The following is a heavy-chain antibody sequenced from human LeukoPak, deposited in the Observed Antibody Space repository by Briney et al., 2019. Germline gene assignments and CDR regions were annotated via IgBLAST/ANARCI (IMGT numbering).Heavy chain of an antibody. CDR3: ARDYPYYYDGMWYCDY. J-gene: IGHJ4*02. CDR2: ISSSGDTI. CDR1: GFTLTSYE. D-gene: IGHD3-22*01. Sequence: GGSLRLSCAGAGFTLTSYEMNWVRQAPGKGLEWVSYISSSGDTIYYADSVKGRFTISRDNAKNSLYLQMNSLRAEDTAVYYCARDYPYYYDGMWYCDYWGQGTLVSVSS. V-gene: IGHV3-48*03.